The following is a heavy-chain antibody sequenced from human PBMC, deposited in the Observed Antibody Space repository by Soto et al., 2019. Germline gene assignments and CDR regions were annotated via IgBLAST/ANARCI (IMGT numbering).Heavy chain of an antibody. CDR2: LYHRGTT. CDR3: ARLIKVWFEHLLYYSRAVDI. J-gene: IGHJ3*02. V-gene: IGHV4-39*01. D-gene: IGHD3-10*01. CDR1: DATIRTSDYA. Sequence: WETLRFPSTVSDATIRTSDYAWCVIWHGQDKGLEWIGNLYHRGTTYYNPSLNSRVTISADTSKNLFSLKLNSVTAADTAVYYCARLIKVWFEHLLYYSRAVDIWGQGPGVT.